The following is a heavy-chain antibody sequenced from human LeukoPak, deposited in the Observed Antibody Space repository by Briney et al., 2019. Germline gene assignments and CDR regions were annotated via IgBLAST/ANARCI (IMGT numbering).Heavy chain of an antibody. CDR3: AKDRYMGGSAPDY. V-gene: IGHV3-33*06. J-gene: IGHJ4*02. CDR1: GFTFSSYG. D-gene: IGHD3-10*01. Sequence: PGRSLRLSCAASGFTFSSYGMHWVRQAPGKGLEWVAVIWYDGSNKYYADSVKGRFTISRDNSKNALYLQMSSLRAEDTAAYYCAKDRYMGGSAPDYWGQGTLVTVSS. CDR2: IWYDGSNK.